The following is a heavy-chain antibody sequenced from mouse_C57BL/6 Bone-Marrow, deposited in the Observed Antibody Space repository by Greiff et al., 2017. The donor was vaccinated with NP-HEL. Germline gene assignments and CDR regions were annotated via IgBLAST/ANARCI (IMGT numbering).Heavy chain of an antibody. CDR1: GYTFTSYW. CDR3: ARYDYGSGYACFDY. J-gene: IGHJ2*01. CDR2: IDPSDSYT. V-gene: IGHV1-59*01. Sequence: QVQLQQPGAELVRPGTSVKLSCKASGYTFTSYWMHWVKQRPGQGLEWIGVIDPSDSYTNYNQKFKGKATLTVDTSSSTAYMQLSSLTSEDSAVYYCARYDYGSGYACFDYWGQGTTVTVSA. D-gene: IGHD1-1*01.